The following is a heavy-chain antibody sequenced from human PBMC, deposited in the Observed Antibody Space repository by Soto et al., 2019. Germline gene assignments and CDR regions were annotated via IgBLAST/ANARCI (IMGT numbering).Heavy chain of an antibody. CDR1: GGSFSGYY. CDR3: ASSARLGY. V-gene: IGHV4-34*01. Sequence: SETMSITCAVYGGSFSGYYWSWIRQPPGKGLEWIGEINHSGSTNYNPSLKSRGTISVDTSKNQFSLKLRSLTSDDTAVFYCASSARLGYWGQGTLVTVSS. D-gene: IGHD6-25*01. J-gene: IGHJ4*02. CDR2: INHSGST.